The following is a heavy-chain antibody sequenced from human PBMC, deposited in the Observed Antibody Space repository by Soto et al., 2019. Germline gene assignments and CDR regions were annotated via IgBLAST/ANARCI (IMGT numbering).Heavy chain of an antibody. Sequence: QVQLEQSGGEVKKPGSSVKVSCKASGVTFSKFIMTWVRQAPGLGLEWVGGIIPIFGTANYAQKFQGRVTITADEATSTSYLEVSNLRSGDTAVYYCAKVRCSSPMGYYYGMDVWGQGTAVTVSS. CDR2: IIPIFGTA. V-gene: IGHV1-69*01. CDR1: GVTFSKFI. J-gene: IGHJ6*02. D-gene: IGHD6-19*01. CDR3: AKVRCSSPMGYYYGMDV.